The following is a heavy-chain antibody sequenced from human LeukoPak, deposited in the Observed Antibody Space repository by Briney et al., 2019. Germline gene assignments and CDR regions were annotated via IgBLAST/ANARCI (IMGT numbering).Heavy chain of an antibody. CDR3: AKDILLRGGYDAFDI. CDR1: GFTVSSNF. Sequence: GGSLRLSCAASGFTVSSNFMSWVRQAPGKGLEWVSVIYSGGSTYYADSVKGRFTISRDNSKNSLYLQMNSLRTEDTALYYCAKDILLRGGYDAFDIWGQGTMVTVSS. J-gene: IGHJ3*02. D-gene: IGHD3-16*01. V-gene: IGHV3-53*05. CDR2: IYSGGST.